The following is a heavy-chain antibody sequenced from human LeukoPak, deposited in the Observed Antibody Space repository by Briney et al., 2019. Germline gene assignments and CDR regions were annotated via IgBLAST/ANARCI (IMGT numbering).Heavy chain of an antibody. CDR2: MNPNSGNT. CDR1: GYTFTSYD. V-gene: IGHV1-8*01. Sequence: GASVKVSCKASGYTFTSYDINWVRQATGQGLEWMGWMNPNSGNTGYAQKFQGRVTMTRNTSISTAYMELSSLRSEDTAVYYCARAGYSSSWYYYYYGMDVWGQGTTVTVSS. CDR3: ARAGYSSSWYYYYYGMDV. D-gene: IGHD6-13*01. J-gene: IGHJ6*02.